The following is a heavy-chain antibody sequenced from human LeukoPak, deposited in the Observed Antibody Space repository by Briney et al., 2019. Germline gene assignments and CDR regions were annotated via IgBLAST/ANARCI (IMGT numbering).Heavy chain of an antibody. CDR2: INHSGST. V-gene: IGHV4-34*01. Sequence: LETLSLTCAVYGGSFSGYYWSWIRQPPGKGLEWIGEINHSGSTNYNPSLKSRVTISVDTSKNQFSLKLSSVTAADTAVYYCARGGVGYDSSGYEDYWGQGTLVTVSS. D-gene: IGHD3-22*01. J-gene: IGHJ4*02. CDR1: GGSFSGYY. CDR3: ARGGVGYDSSGYEDY.